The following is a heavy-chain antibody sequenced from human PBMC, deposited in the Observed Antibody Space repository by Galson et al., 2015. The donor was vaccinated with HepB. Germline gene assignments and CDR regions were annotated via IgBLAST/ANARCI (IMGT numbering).Heavy chain of an antibody. Sequence: SLRLSCAASGFTFSRYGMHWVRQAPGKGLEWVAVISYDGGNKYYADSVKGRFTISRDNYKNTLYLQMNSLRAEDTALYYCARDGYSRGKSFDYWGRGTLVAVSS. CDR1: GFTFSRYG. V-gene: IGHV3-30*03. CDR3: ARDGYSRGKSFDY. D-gene: IGHD6-19*01. CDR2: ISYDGGNK. J-gene: IGHJ4*02.